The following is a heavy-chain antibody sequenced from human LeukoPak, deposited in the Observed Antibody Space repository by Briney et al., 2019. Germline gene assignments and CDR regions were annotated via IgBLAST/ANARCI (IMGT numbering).Heavy chain of an antibody. D-gene: IGHD6-13*01. CDR2: IYYSGST. CDR1: GGSISSSSYY. V-gene: IGHV4-39*07. Sequence: SETLSLTCTVSGGSISSSSYYWGWIRQPPGKGLEWIGSIYYSGSTYYNPSLKSRVTISVDTSKNQFSLKLSSVTAADTAVYYCARKYSTTRDAFDIWGQGTMVTVSS. CDR3: ARKYSTTRDAFDI. J-gene: IGHJ3*02.